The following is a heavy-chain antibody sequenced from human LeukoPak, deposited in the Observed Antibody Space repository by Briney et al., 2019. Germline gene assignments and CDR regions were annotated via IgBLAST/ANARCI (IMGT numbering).Heavy chain of an antibody. J-gene: IGHJ4*02. Sequence: PGGSLRLSCAASGFTFSNYGMHWVRQAPGKGLEWVAVISYVGSDKYYADSVKGRFTISRVNSKNTLYLQMNSLRVEDTAVYYCAKGWGNFDYWGQGTLVTVSS. D-gene: IGHD3-16*01. CDR2: ISYVGSDK. CDR3: AKGWGNFDY. V-gene: IGHV3-30*18. CDR1: GFTFSNYG.